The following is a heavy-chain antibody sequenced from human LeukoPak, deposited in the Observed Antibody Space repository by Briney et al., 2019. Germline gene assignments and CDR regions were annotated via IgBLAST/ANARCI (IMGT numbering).Heavy chain of an antibody. CDR2: IKTYNGDT. CDR1: GYTFTTYG. J-gene: IGHJ6*02. D-gene: IGHD6-19*01. CDR3: AKDGGRQWLTNYYSYGMDV. Sequence: ASVKVSCRASGYTFTTYGINWVRQAPGQGLEWMGWIKTYNGDTNTAQKFLDRIIMTTDKSTGTAYMELRSLRSDDTAVYYCAKDGGRQWLTNYYSYGMDVWGQGTTVIVSS. V-gene: IGHV1-18*01.